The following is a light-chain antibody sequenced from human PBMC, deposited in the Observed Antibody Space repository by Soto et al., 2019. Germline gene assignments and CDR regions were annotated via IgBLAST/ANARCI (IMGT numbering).Light chain of an antibody. J-gene: IGLJ2*01. CDR3: SSYTSSSTLVV. Sequence: QSVLTQPASVSGSPGQSITISCTGTSSDIGGYNYVSWYQQHPGKAPKLMIYDVADRPSGVSSRFSGSKSDNTASLTISGLQAEDEADYYCSSYTSSSTLVVFGGGTKLTVL. CDR1: SSDIGGYNY. V-gene: IGLV2-14*03. CDR2: DVA.